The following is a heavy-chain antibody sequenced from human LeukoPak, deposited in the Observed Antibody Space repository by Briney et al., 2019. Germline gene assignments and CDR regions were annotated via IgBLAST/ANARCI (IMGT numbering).Heavy chain of an antibody. V-gene: IGHV3-23*01. CDR1: GFSFSYYA. D-gene: IGHD3-10*01. CDR2: ISSGGHDAT. J-gene: IGHJ4*02. Sequence: GGSLRLSCADSGFSFSYYAVVWVRQAPRKGLEWVSGISSGGHDATFYADSVKGRFTVSRDNSKNTLYLQMNSLRAEDTAVYYCAKLLDGAGTGSWGQGTLVTVSS. CDR3: AKLLDGAGTGS.